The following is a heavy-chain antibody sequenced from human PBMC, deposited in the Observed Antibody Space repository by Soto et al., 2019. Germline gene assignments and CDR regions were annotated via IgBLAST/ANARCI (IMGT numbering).Heavy chain of an antibody. Sequence: EVQLVESGGDLVQPGGSLSLSCAASGFTVSSNYMNWVRQAPGKGLEWVSGIYTGGSTYHADSVKGRFTISRDNSKNTLYLQMNSLRAEDTALYYCAREEGTEGPFDYWGQGTLVTVSS. CDR3: AREEGTEGPFDY. J-gene: IGHJ4*02. V-gene: IGHV3-66*01. CDR1: GFTVSSNY. CDR2: IYTGGST.